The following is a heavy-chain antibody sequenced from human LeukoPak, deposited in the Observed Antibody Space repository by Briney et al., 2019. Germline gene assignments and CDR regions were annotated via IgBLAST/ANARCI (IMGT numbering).Heavy chain of an antibody. CDR3: AREGTSTWSFQPFDF. V-gene: IGHV4-39*07. D-gene: IGHD2-2*01. CDR2: IYYSWTT. CDR1: GCSISSSSYY. J-gene: IGHJ4*02. Sequence: SETLSLTCTVSGCSISSSSYYWRWIRQPPGKGLEWIGSIYYSWTTYYNPSLKSRVTMSVDTSKNQFSLKLTSVTAADTAVYFCAREGTSTWSFQPFDFWGQGSLVTVSS.